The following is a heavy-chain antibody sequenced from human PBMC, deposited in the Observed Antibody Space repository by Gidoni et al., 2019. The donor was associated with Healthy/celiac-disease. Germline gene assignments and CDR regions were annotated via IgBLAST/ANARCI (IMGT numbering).Heavy chain of an antibody. Sequence: QVQLVQSGAEVKKPGSSVKVACKASGGTFSSYAISWVRQAPGQGLEWMGGIIPIFGTANYAQKFQGRVTITADESTSTAYMELSSLRSEDTAVYYCARVRRVVPAAIFGDYYYYGMDVWGQGTTVTVSS. CDR2: IIPIFGTA. D-gene: IGHD2-2*02. V-gene: IGHV1-69*01. CDR1: GGTFSSYA. CDR3: ARVRRVVPAAIFGDYYYYGMDV. J-gene: IGHJ6*02.